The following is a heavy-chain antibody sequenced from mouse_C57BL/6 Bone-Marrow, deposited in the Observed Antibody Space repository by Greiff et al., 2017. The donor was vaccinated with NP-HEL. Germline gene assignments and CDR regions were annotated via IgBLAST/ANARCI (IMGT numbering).Heavy chain of an antibody. CDR1: GYTFTSYG. J-gene: IGHJ3*01. CDR3: ARREGYGSPFAY. CDR2: IYPRSGNT. Sequence: VQLQQSGAELARPGASVKLSCKASGYTFTSYGISWVKQRTGQGLEWIGEIYPRSGNTYYNEKFKGKATLTADKSSSTAYMELRSLTSEDSAVYFCARREGYGSPFAYWGQGTLVTVSA. D-gene: IGHD1-1*01. V-gene: IGHV1-81*01.